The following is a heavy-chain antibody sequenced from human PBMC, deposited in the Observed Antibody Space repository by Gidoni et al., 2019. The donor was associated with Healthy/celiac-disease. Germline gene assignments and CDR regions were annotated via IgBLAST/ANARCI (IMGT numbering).Heavy chain of an antibody. CDR1: DFTVSNSG. CDR3: AKDWYSSSWYFQH. J-gene: IGHJ1*01. D-gene: IGHD6-13*01. V-gene: IGHV3-30*18. Sequence: QGQLVDSGGGVVQPVRSLRLSCAASDFTVSNSGMHWVRQAPGKGMEWVAVISYDGSNKYYADSVKGRFTISRDNSKNTLYLQMNSLRAEDTAVYYCAKDWYSSSWYFQHWGQGTLVTVSS. CDR2: ISYDGSNK.